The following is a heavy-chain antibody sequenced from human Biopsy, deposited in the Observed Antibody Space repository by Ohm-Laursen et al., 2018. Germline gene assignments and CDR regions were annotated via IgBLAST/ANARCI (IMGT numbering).Heavy chain of an antibody. V-gene: IGHV4-39*01. CDR3: ARHPTGFWFDP. CDR1: GGSISSSTTYY. Sequence: SDTLSLTCTVSGGSISSSTTYYWAWLRQPPGKGLEWIGSIYNTETTFYNPSLKGRVTISVDTSTNQFSLKVSPVTAADTALYFCARHPTGFWFDPWGHGTLVTVSS. J-gene: IGHJ5*02. CDR2: IYNTETT.